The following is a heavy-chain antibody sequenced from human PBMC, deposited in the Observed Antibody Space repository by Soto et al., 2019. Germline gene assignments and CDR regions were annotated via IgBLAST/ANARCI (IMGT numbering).Heavy chain of an antibody. Sequence: EVQLFQSGGGLVQPGGSLRLSCAASGIIFTTYAMSWVRQAPGKGLEWVSAISGSGESTYYADSVKGRFTISRDNSKNMVYIQMNSLRAEDTAVYYCAKEDDYGDYANDAFDMWGQGTMVTVSS. D-gene: IGHD4-17*01. CDR2: ISGSGEST. V-gene: IGHV3-23*01. CDR1: GIIFTTYA. CDR3: AKEDDYGDYANDAFDM. J-gene: IGHJ3*02.